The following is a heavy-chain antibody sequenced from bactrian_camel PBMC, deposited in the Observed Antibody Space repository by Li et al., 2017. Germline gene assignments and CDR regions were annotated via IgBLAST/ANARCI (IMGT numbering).Heavy chain of an antibody. V-gene: IGHV3S9*01. CDR2: LDSDGRI. CDR1: VSSANDYC. Sequence: HVQLVESGGGSVQAGGSLRPSCAVSVSSANDYCLGWFRQASGKEREWVGSLDSDGRINYADSVKGRFTISYNNDRDTVYLHMSNLEPEDTAVYYCAALLSTSFTCDLLSTYDYWGQGTQVTVS. D-gene: IGHD3*01. CDR3: AALLSTSFTCDLLSTYDY. J-gene: IGHJ4*01.